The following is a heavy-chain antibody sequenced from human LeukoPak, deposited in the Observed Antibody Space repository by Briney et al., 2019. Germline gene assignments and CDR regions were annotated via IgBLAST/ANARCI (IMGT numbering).Heavy chain of an antibody. CDR3: ARAYDDGSSDY. V-gene: IGHV4-59*01. Sequence: SETLSLTCTVSGDSISSYYWSWIRQPPAKGLEWIGYIYYSGSTNYNPSLKSRVTISVDTSKNQFSLKLSSVTAADTAVYYCARAYDDGSSDYWGQGTLVTVSS. D-gene: IGHD4-17*01. CDR2: IYYSGST. J-gene: IGHJ4*02. CDR1: GDSISSYY.